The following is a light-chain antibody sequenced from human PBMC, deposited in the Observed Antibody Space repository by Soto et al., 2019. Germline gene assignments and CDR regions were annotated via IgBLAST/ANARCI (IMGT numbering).Light chain of an antibody. V-gene: IGKV1-12*01. CDR2: DAS. CDR1: HYIDRW. CDR3: QQAYTFPIT. Sequence: DVPMTQSPSSVSASVGDTVTITCRASHYIDRWLAWYQQKPGKAPKLLIYDASRLRSGVPSTFSGSRSGTDFTLTITDLQPEDFATYYCQQAYTFPITFGQGTRLEI. J-gene: IGKJ5*01.